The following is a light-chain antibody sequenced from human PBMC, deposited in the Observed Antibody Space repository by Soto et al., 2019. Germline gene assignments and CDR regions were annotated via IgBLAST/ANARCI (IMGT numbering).Light chain of an antibody. V-gene: IGLV2-14*01. CDR1: SSDVGGYNY. CDR3: SPYTSSSTPYL. CDR2: DVS. J-gene: IGLJ1*01. Sequence: QSVLTQPASVSGSPGQSITISCTGTSSDVGGYNYVSWYQQHPGKAPKLMIYDVSNRPSGVSNRFSGSKSGNTASLTISGLQAEDEAYYYCSPYTSSSTPYLFGSGPKVTVL.